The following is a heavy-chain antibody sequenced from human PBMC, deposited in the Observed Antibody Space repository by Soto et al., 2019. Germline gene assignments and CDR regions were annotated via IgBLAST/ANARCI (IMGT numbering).Heavy chain of an antibody. CDR2: ISGSGSNT. CDR1: GFTFSNYA. V-gene: IGHV3-23*01. CDR3: AKAFAAYYGGDCLDYFDY. Sequence: PGGSLRLSCAASGFTFSNYAMSWVRQAPGKGLEWVSTISGSGSNTYYADSVKARFTISRDNSESTLYLQMSNLRAEDTAVYHCAKAFAAYYGGDCLDYFDYWGQGTLVTVSS. D-gene: IGHD2-21*02. J-gene: IGHJ4*02.